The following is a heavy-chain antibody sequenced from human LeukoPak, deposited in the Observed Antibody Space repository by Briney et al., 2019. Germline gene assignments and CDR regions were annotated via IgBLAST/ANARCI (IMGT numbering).Heavy chain of an antibody. V-gene: IGHV1-18*01. CDR2: ISAYNGNT. D-gene: IGHD4-23*01. CDR1: GYTLTSYG. J-gene: IGHJ4*02. Sequence: ASVKVSCKASGYTLTSYGISWVRQAPGQGLEWMGWISAYNGNTNYAQKLHGRVTMTTDTSTSTAYMELRSLRSDDTAVYYCARDSGWELPRSPFDYWGQGNLVTVST. CDR3: ARDSGWELPRSPFDY.